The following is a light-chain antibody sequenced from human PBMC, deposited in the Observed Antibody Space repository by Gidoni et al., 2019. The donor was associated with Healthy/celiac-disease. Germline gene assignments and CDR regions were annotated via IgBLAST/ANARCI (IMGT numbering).Light chain of an antibody. CDR2: GAS. CDR3: QQYNNWPPWT. J-gene: IGKJ1*01. CDR1: QSVSNN. Sequence: EIVMTQSPATLSVSPGERATLSCRASQSVSNNLAWYQQKPGQAPRLLIYGASTRATGSPARCSGSGSGTEFTLTISSRQSEDFAVYYCQQYNNWPPWTFGQGTKVEIK. V-gene: IGKV3-15*01.